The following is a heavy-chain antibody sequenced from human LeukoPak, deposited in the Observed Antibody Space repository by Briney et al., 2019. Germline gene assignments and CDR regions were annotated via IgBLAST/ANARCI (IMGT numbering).Heavy chain of an antibody. Sequence: ARSLRLSCAASGFTFSSYWMHWVRQAPGKGLVWVSRVNSDGTGTTYADSVEGRFTISRDNAKNTVYLQMHSLRAEDTAIYYCIRTIIVATSPYMDVWGKGTTVTASS. V-gene: IGHV3-74*01. CDR2: VNSDGTGT. J-gene: IGHJ6*03. CDR1: GFTFSSYW. D-gene: IGHD5-12*01. CDR3: IRTIIVATSPYMDV.